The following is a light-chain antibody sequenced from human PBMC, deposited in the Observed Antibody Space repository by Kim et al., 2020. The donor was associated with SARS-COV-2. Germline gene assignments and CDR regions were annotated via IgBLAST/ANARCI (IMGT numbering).Light chain of an antibody. V-gene: IGLV3-19*01. J-gene: IGLJ2*01. CDR1: SRSSFY. CDR2: GKN. CDR3: NSRDSSGNHVV. Sequence: GPTVRNRCKGDSRSSFYASWYQQKPGLAPVLVIYGKNNRPSGIPDRFSGSSSGNTASLTITGAQAEDEADYYCNSRDSSGNHVVFGGGTQLTVL.